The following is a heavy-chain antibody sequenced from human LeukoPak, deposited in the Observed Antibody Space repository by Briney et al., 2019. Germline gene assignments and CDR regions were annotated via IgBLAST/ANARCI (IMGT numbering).Heavy chain of an antibody. D-gene: IGHD2-21*01. CDR2: INPDSDDT. J-gene: IGHJ1*01. CDR1: GYTFTDYY. CDR3: ARDESTSILWW. Sequence: ASVKVSCKASGYTFTDYYVHWVRQAPGQGLEWMGWINPDSDDTRYAQKFQGRVTMTRDTSTSTVYMELSSLRSEDTAVYYCARDESTSILWWWGQGTLVTVSS. V-gene: IGHV1-2*02.